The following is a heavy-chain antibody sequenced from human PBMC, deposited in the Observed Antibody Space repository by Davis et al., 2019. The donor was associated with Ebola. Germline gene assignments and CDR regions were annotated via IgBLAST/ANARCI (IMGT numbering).Heavy chain of an antibody. CDR3: ARGVDYGERPPDY. CDR1: GGSFSGYY. CDR2: INLFGST. D-gene: IGHD4-17*01. J-gene: IGHJ4*02. Sequence: SETLSLTCAVYGGSFSGYYWTWIRQPPGKGLEWIGEINLFGSTNYNPSLKSRFTISVDTSKNQFFLSLSSVTASDMAVYYCARGVDYGERPPDYWGQGTLVTVSS. V-gene: IGHV4-34*01.